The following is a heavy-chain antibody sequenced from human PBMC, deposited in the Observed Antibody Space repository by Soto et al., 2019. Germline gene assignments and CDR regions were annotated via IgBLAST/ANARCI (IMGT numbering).Heavy chain of an antibody. Sequence: QVQLVESGGGLVNPGGSLRLSCAASGFTFRDYYMTWLRQAPGKGLEWVSYISPDGGYMYYADSVKGRFTISRDNAKNSLYLQMNSLGAEDTAFYYCAKDINPPGLHFDYWGQGTLVTVSS. J-gene: IGHJ4*02. CDR1: GFTFRDYY. CDR2: ISPDGGYM. CDR3: AKDINPPGLHFDY. D-gene: IGHD3-9*01. V-gene: IGHV3-11*01.